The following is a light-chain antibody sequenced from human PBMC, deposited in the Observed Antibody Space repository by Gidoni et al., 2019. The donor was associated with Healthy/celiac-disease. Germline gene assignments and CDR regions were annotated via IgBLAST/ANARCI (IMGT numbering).Light chain of an antibody. Sequence: DIVLTQSPGTLSLSPGERATLSCRASQSVSSSYLAWYPQKPGQAPRRLIYGASSRATGIPDRFSGSGSGTDFTLTISRLEPEDFAVYYCQQYGSSPYTFGQXTKLEIK. J-gene: IGKJ2*01. CDR1: QSVSSSY. CDR3: QQYGSSPYT. CDR2: GAS. V-gene: IGKV3-20*01.